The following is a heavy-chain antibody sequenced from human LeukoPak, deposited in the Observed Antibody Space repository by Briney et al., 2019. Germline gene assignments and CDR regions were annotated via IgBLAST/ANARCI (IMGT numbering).Heavy chain of an antibody. CDR3: TTDRVPDANFYYYYMDV. J-gene: IGHJ6*03. CDR2: IKSKTDGGTT. Sequence: GGSLRLSCAASGFTFSNAWMSWVRQAPGKGREWVGRIKSKTDGGTTDYAAPVKGRFAISRDASKTTLYLQMNSLKTEDTAVYYCTTDRVPDANFYYYYMDVWGKGTTVTVSS. CDR1: GFTFSNAW. V-gene: IGHV3-15*01. D-gene: IGHD2-2*01.